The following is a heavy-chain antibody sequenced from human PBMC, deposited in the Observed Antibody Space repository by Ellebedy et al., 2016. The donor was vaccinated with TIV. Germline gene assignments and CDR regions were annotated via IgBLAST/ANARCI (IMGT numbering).Heavy chain of an antibody. CDR3: ARGAADFDY. J-gene: IGHJ4*02. CDR2: TYYRSKWYN. D-gene: IGHD6-25*01. V-gene: IGHV6-1*01. CDR1: GDSVSSNSAA. Sequence: MPSETLSLTCAISGDSVSSNSAARNWIRQSPSRGLEWPGRTYYRSKWYNDYAVAVKSRITINPDTSKNQFSLQLNSVTPEDTAVDYCARGAADFDYWGQGTLVTVSS.